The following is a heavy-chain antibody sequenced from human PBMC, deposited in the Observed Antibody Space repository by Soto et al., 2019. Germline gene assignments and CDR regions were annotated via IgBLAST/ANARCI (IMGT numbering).Heavy chain of an antibody. CDR3: AREGGDDWWISSYYCYGMDV. D-gene: IGHD2-8*02. V-gene: IGHV3-33*01. CDR2: IWYDGSNK. CDR1: GFTFSSYG. J-gene: IGHJ6*02. Sequence: PGGALRLSCAASGFTFSSYGMHWVRQARGKGLEWVAVIWYDGSNKYYADSVKGRFTISRDNSKNTLYLQMNSLRAEDTAVYYCAREGGDDWWISSYYCYGMDVWVHVTTVTVSS.